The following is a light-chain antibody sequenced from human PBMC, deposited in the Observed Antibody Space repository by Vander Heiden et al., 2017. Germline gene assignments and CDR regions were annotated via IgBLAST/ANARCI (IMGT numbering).Light chain of an antibody. CDR3: RNSDITPLA. J-gene: IGKJ4*01. CDR2: AAS. V-gene: IGKV1-39*01. CDR1: ASTNIY. Sequence: DLQMTHAPSSLSASVGDRVTITCRASASTNIYLNWHQPKPGKAHNILNYAASSLQSRVPSRFSGSGSATDFTHIISRLQTEDVANYYCRNSDITPLAFGGGTKVEIK.